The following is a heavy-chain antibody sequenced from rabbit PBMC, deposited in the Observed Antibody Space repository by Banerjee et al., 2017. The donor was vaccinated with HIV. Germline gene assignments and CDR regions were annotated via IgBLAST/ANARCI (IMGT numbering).Heavy chain of an antibody. CDR3: ARHIIDYSAL. CDR1: GFSFSDKYV. J-gene: IGHJ4*01. CDR2: INTSSGNT. V-gene: IGHV1S43*01. Sequence: QEQLEESGGGLVKPGRSLTLTCTASGFSFSDKYVICWVRQAPGKGLEWIACINTSSGNTVYASWVNGRFTISRSTSLNTVTLQMTSLTAADTATYFCARHIIDYSALWGPGTLVTVS. D-gene: IGHD7-1*01.